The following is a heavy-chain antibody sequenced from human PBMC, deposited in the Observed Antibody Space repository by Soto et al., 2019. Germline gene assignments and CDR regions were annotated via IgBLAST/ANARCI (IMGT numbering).Heavy chain of an antibody. CDR3: AKDRAMAIDY. CDR1: GFTFSSYG. J-gene: IGHJ4*02. Sequence: PGGSLRLSCAASGFTFSSYGMHWVRQAPGKGLEWVAVISYDGSNKYYADSVKGRFTISRDNSKNTLYLQMNSLRAEDTAVYYCAKDRAMAIDYWGQGTLVTVSS. V-gene: IGHV3-30*18. CDR2: ISYDGSNK. D-gene: IGHD5-18*01.